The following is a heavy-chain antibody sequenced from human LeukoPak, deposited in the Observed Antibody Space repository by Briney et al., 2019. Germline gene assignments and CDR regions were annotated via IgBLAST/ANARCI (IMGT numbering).Heavy chain of an antibody. V-gene: IGHV4-59*08. J-gene: IGHJ4*02. CDR2: IYYSGST. D-gene: IGHD6-19*01. CDR1: GGSISSYY. Sequence: SETLSLTCTVSGGSISSYYWSWIRQPPGKGLEWIWYIYYSGSTNYNPSPKSRVTISVDTSTNQFSLKLSSVTAADTAVYYCARHVRGIAVAALDYWGQGTLVTVSS. CDR3: ARHVRGIAVAALDY.